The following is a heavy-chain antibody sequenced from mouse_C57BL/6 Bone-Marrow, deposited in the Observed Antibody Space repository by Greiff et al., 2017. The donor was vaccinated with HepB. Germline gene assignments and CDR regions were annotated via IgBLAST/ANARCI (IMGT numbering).Heavy chain of an antibody. CDR2: ISNGGGST. Sequence: DVKLQESGGGLVQPGGSLKLSCAASGFTFSDYYMYWVRQTPEKRLEWVAYISNGGGSTYYPDTVKGRFTISRDNAKNTLYLQMSRLKSEDTAMYYCARHRVFYYYGSSSYWYFDVWGTGTTVTVSS. V-gene: IGHV5-12*01. D-gene: IGHD1-1*01. CDR1: GFTFSDYY. CDR3: ARHRVFYYYGSSSYWYFDV. J-gene: IGHJ1*03.